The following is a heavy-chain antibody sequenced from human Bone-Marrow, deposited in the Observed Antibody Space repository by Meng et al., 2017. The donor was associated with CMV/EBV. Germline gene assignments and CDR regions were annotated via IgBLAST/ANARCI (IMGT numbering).Heavy chain of an antibody. CDR1: GGSISSSSYY. J-gene: IGHJ6*02. CDR2: IYYSGST. Sequence: GSLRLSCTVSGGSISSSSYYWGWIRQPPGKGLEWIGSIYYSGSTYYNPSLKGRVTISVDTSKNQFSLKLSSVTAADTAVYYCARAHRGRHYGMDVWGQGTTVTVSS. D-gene: IGHD1-1*01. CDR3: ARAHRGRHYGMDV. V-gene: IGHV4-39*07.